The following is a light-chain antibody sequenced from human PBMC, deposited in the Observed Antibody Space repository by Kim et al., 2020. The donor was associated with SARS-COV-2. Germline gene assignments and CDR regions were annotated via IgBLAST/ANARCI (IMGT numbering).Light chain of an antibody. CDR3: QQYNDRPVT. Sequence: VSPGERATLSCRASQSVNSNFAWYQHKHGQAPRLLISGAFTRATGCPARCSGSGAGTEFTLTISSLQSEDFAVYYCQQYNDRPVTFGGGTKVEIK. CDR1: QSVNSN. J-gene: IGKJ4*01. CDR2: GAF. V-gene: IGKV3-15*01.